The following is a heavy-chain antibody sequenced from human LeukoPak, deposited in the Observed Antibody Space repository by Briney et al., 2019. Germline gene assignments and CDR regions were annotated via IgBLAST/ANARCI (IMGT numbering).Heavy chain of an antibody. J-gene: IGHJ4*02. CDR1: GGSISSSSYY. V-gene: IGHV4-39*01. Sequence: PSETLSLTCTVSGGSISSSSYYWGWIRQPPGKGLEWIGSIYYSGSTYYNPSLKSRVTISVDTSKNQFSLKLSSVTAADTVVYYCARRDIVVVPAAPFDYWGQGTLVTVSS. CDR3: ARRDIVVVPAAPFDY. D-gene: IGHD2-2*01. CDR2: IYYSGST.